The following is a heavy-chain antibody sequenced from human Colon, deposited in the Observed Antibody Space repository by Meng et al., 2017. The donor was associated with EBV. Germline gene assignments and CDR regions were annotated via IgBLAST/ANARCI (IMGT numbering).Heavy chain of an antibody. CDR1: GDSISSGDYS. V-gene: IGHV4-30-2*01. D-gene: IGHD2-21*02. J-gene: IGHJ5*02. Sequence: LRLQESDSGLVQPSHSLSLTCAVSGDSISSGDYSWSWIRQPPGQGLEWIGYIYHGGTTYNTSLKSRVTISVDNSKNQFSLRLTSVTAADTAVYYCARGPYCGGDCYWFDPWGQGTLVTVSS. CDR2: IYHGGTT. CDR3: ARGPYCGGDCYWFDP.